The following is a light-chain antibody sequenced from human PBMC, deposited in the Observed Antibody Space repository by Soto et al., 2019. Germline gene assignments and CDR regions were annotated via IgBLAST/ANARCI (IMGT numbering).Light chain of an antibody. J-gene: IGLJ1*01. CDR3: SSYTSSRTLYV. CDR1: SSDVGGYNY. CDR2: EVS. V-gene: IGLV2-14*01. Sequence: QSALTQPASVSGSPGQSITISCTGTSSDVGGYNYVSWYQQHQGKAPKLMIYEVSNRPSGVSNRFSGSKSGNTASLTISGLQAEDEADYYCSSYTSSRTLYVFGTGTKLTVL.